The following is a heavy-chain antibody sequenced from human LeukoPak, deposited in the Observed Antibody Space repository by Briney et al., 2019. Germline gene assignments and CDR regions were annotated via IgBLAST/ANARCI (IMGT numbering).Heavy chain of an antibody. V-gene: IGHV4-39*07. Sequence: ETLXLTCTVSGGSISSSSYYWGWIRQPPGKGLEWIGSIYYSGSTYYNPSLKSRVTISVDTSKNQFSLKLSSVTAADTAVYYCARGYCSSTSCATDYWGQGTLVTVSS. CDR1: GGSISSSSYY. CDR3: ARGYCSSTSCATDY. J-gene: IGHJ4*02. CDR2: IYYSGST. D-gene: IGHD2-2*01.